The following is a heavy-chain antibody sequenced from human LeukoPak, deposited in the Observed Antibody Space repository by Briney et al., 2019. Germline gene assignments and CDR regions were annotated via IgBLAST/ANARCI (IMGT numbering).Heavy chain of an antibody. CDR3: AKEPRYHYYDSSGYQDKSHP. CDR2: ISGSGGST. CDR1: GFTFSNSA. J-gene: IGHJ5*02. Sequence: GGSLRLSCAASGFTFSNSAMSWVRQAPGKGLEWVSAISGSGGSTYYADSVKGRFTISRDNSKNTLYLQMNSLRAEDTAVYYCAKEPRYHYYDSSGYQDKSHPWGQGTLVTVSS. V-gene: IGHV3-23*01. D-gene: IGHD3-22*01.